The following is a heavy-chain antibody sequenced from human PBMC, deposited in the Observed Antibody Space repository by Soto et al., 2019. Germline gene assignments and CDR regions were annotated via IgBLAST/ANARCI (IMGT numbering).Heavy chain of an antibody. V-gene: IGHV1-18*01. CDR3: ATSLKSGYCSSTSCYDAFDI. J-gene: IGHJ3*02. Sequence: ASVKVSCKASGYTFTSYGISRVRQAPGQGLEWMGWISAYNGNTNYAQKLQGRVTMTTDTSTSTAYMELRSLRSDDTAVYYCATSLKSGYCSSTSCYDAFDIWGQGTMVTVSS. CDR1: GYTFTSYG. CDR2: ISAYNGNT. D-gene: IGHD2-2*01.